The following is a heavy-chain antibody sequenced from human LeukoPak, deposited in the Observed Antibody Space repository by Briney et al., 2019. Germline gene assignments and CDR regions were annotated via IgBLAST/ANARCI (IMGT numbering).Heavy chain of an antibody. Sequence: PGGSLRLSCAASGFTFSNHGLHWVRQAPGKGLEWVAFIRFDGTNKYYIDSVKGRFTISRDNSKNSLYLQMNTLSAEDTAVYYCVASGYGYWGQGTLVTVSS. CDR2: IRFDGTNK. J-gene: IGHJ4*02. CDR1: GFTFSNHG. V-gene: IGHV3-30*02. CDR3: VASGYGY. D-gene: IGHD3-22*01.